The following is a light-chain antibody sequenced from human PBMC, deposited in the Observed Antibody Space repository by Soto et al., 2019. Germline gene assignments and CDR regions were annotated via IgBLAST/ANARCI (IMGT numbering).Light chain of an antibody. CDR2: EIN. V-gene: IGLV2-8*01. CDR3: GSYAGNTNFV. CDR1: LSDIGDSNF. Sequence: QSVLTQPPSASGSPGRSVTISCTGTLSDIGDSNFVSWYQQHPGEAPKLLIFEINKRPSGVPGRFSGSKSGNTASLTVSGLQAEDEADYYCGSYAGNTNFVFGAGTKVTVL. J-gene: IGLJ1*01.